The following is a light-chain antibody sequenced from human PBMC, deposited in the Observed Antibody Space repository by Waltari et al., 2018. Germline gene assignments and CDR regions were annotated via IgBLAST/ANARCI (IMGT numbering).Light chain of an antibody. V-gene: IGKV3-20*01. J-gene: IGKJ3*01. Sequence: EIVLTQSPGTLSLSPGERATLSCRASQSVSSSYLAWYQQKPGQAPRLLIYGASSRATGIPDRLSGSGSGTDFTLTISRLEPEDCAVYYCQQYGSSPPVTFGPGTKVDIK. CDR1: QSVSSSY. CDR3: QQYGSSPPVT. CDR2: GAS.